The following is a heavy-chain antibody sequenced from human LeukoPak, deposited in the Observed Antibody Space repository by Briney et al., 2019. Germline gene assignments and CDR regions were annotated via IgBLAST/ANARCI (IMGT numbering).Heavy chain of an antibody. V-gene: IGHV3-33*01. Sequence: GGSLRLSCAVSGFTFSNYGMHGVRQAPGKGLEWVAAIWYDGSNKYYGDSVKGRFTISRDNSKNTLYLQMNSLRAEDTAAYYCARAGYGDPHFDFWGQGTLVTVSS. D-gene: IGHD4-17*01. CDR1: GFTFSNYG. J-gene: IGHJ4*02. CDR3: ARAGYGDPHFDF. CDR2: IWYDGSNK.